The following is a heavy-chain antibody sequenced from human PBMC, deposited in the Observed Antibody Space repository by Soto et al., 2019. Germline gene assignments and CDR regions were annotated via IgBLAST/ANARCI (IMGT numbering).Heavy chain of an antibody. CDR3: VRDGTKILGDWFDP. V-gene: IGHV4-4*07. D-gene: IGHD1-1*01. Sequence: SETLSLTCTVSGASISGFYWSWIRKSAGKGLEWIGRIYATGTTDYNPSLKSRVMMSVDTSKKQFSLKLRSVTAADTAVYYCVRDGTKILGDWFDPWGKRIPVTVPS. CDR1: GASISGFY. J-gene: IGHJ5*02. CDR2: IYATGTT.